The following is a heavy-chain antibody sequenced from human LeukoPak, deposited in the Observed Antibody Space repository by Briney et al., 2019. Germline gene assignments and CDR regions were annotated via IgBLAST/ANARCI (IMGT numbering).Heavy chain of an antibody. CDR1: GFTFSYYY. Sequence: GGSLRLCCAASGFTFSYYYMSWIRQAPGKGLEWVSYISSSRSTIYYADSVKGRFTISRDNAKNSLYLQMNSLRADDTAVYYCARDCDSSGYYQYYFDSWGQGTLVTVSS. V-gene: IGHV3-11*01. J-gene: IGHJ4*02. CDR3: ARDCDSSGYYQYYFDS. CDR2: ISSSRSTI. D-gene: IGHD3-22*01.